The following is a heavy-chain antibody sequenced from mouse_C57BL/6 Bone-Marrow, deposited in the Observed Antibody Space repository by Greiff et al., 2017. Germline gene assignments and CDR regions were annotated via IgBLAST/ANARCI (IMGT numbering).Heavy chain of an antibody. CDR2: IDPENGYT. D-gene: IGHD1-1*01. CDR1: GFNINDDY. J-gene: IGHJ2*01. CDR3: TTDDYGSRGDY. Sequence: EVQRVESGAELVRPGASVKLSCTASGFNINDDYMHWVKPRPEQGLEWIGWIDPENGYTEYASTFQGKATITADTSSNTAYLQLSSLTSEDTAVDYCTTDDYGSRGDYWGQGTTLTVSS. V-gene: IGHV14-4*01.